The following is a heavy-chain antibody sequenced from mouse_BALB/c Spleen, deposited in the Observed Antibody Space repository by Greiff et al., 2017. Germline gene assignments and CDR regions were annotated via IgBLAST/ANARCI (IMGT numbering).Heavy chain of an antibody. J-gene: IGHJ3*01. CDR1: GYSITSDYA. Sequence: VQLKESGPGLVKPSQSLSLTCTVTGYSITSDYAWNWIRQFPGNKLEWMGYISYSGSTSYNPSLKSRISITRDTSKNQFFLQLNSVTTEDTATYYCASRNTMTFAYWGQGTLVTVSA. D-gene: IGHD2-4*01. CDR3: ASRNTMTFAY. CDR2: ISYSGST. V-gene: IGHV3-2*02.